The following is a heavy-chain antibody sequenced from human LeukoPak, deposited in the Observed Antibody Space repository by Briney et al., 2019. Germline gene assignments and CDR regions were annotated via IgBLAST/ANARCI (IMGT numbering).Heavy chain of an antibody. Sequence: GGSLRLSCAASGFTFSSYGMHWVRQAPGKGLEWVAVIWYDGSNKYYADSVKGRFTISRDNSKNALYLQLTSLRLEDTALYYCVKDLTGTWSFDYWGQGTLVTVSS. D-gene: IGHD3-9*01. CDR1: GFTFSSYG. J-gene: IGHJ4*02. CDR2: IWYDGSNK. CDR3: VKDLTGTWSFDY. V-gene: IGHV3-30*02.